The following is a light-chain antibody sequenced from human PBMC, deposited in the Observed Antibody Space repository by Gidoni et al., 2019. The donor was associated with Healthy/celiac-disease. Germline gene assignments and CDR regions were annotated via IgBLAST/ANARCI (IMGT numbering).Light chain of an antibody. V-gene: IGKV3-20*01. Sequence: EIVLTQSPGTLSLSPGERAALSCRVSQSVSSGYLAWYQQKPGQAPRLLIYGASSRATGIPDRFSGSGSGTDFTLTISRLEPEDFAVYYCQQYGSSLLTFGGGTKVEI. J-gene: IGKJ4*01. CDR2: GAS. CDR3: QQYGSSLLT. CDR1: QSVSSGY.